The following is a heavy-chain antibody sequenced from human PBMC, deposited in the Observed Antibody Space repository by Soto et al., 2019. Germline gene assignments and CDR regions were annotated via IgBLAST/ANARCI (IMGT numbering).Heavy chain of an antibody. CDR1: GYTFTSYD. CDR3: ARGDCSSTSCYIRYYYYGMDV. D-gene: IGHD2-2*02. V-gene: IGHV1-8*01. J-gene: IGHJ6*02. Sequence: ASVKVSCKASGYTFTSYDINWVRQATGQGLEWMGWMNPNSGNTGYAQKFQGRVTMTRNTSISTAYMELSSLRSEDTAVYYCARGDCSSTSCYIRYYYYGMDVWGQGTTVTVSS. CDR2: MNPNSGNT.